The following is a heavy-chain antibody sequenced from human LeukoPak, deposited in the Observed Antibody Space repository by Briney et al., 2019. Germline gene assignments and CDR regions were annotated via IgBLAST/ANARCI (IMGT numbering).Heavy chain of an antibody. J-gene: IGHJ2*01. V-gene: IGHV4-39*01. Sequence: SETLSLTCTVSGGSISSSSYYWGWIRQPPGKGLERIGSIYCSGSTYYNPSLKSRVTISVDTSKNQFSLKLSSVTAADTAVYYCARPRQTYSYGYMYSDLWGRGTLVTVSS. D-gene: IGHD5-18*01. CDR3: ARPRQTYSYGYMYSDL. CDR2: IYCSGST. CDR1: GGSISSSSYY.